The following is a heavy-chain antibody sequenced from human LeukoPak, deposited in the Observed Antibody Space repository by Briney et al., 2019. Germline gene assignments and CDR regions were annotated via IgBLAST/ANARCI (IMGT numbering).Heavy chain of an antibody. CDR1: GFTFRGYA. V-gene: IGHV3-23*01. J-gene: IGHJ4*02. CDR2: ISGSGGST. CDR3: AKQKDDSLYCFDY. Sequence: GGSLRLSCAASGFTFRGYAMSWVRQAGGKGLEWVSAISGSGGSTYYADSVKGRFTISRDNSKNTLYLQMSSLRAEDTAVYYGAKQKDDSLYCFDYWGQGTLVTVSS. D-gene: IGHD2-21*02.